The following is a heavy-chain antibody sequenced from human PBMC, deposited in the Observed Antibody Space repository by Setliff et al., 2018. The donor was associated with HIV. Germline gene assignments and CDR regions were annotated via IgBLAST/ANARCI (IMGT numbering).Heavy chain of an antibody. CDR3: ARVPTSSWYVTTQRTKEYFHH. J-gene: IGHJ1*01. D-gene: IGHD6-13*01. Sequence: SETLSLTCTVSGDSISSSYYWGWIRQPPGKGLEWIGSIYYSGNTYYNPSLKSRVTISEDTSRNQFSLRLSSVTAADTAIYYCARVPTSSWYVTTQRTKEYFHHWGQGTLVTVSS. CDR1: GDSISSSYY. V-gene: IGHV4-39*07. CDR2: IYYSGNT.